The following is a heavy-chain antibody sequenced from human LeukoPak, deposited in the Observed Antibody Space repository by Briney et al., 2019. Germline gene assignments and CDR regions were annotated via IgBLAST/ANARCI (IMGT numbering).Heavy chain of an antibody. CDR3: AKDGRDGYNYPSHYFDY. CDR1: EFTFTNYA. D-gene: IGHD5-24*01. Sequence: PGGSLRLSCAASEFTFTNYAMTWFRQAPGKGLEWVALISYDGSNKYYADSVKGRFTISRDNSKNTVYLQMNSLRAEDTAVYYCAKDGRDGYNYPSHYFDYWGQGTLVTVSS. J-gene: IGHJ4*02. CDR2: ISYDGSNK. V-gene: IGHV3-30*18.